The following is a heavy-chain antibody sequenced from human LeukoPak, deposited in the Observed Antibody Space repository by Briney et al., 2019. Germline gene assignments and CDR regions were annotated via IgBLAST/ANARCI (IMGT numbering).Heavy chain of an antibody. Sequence: SETLSLTSTVSGGSISSYYWSWIRQPAGKGLEWIGRIYTSGSTNYNPSLKSRVTMSVDTSKNQFSLKLSSVTAADTAVYYCARDQGVAGHPAYYYYYGMDVWGQGTTVTVSS. J-gene: IGHJ6*02. CDR2: IYTSGST. CDR3: ARDQGVAGHPAYYYYYGMDV. CDR1: GGSISSYY. D-gene: IGHD6-19*01. V-gene: IGHV4-4*07.